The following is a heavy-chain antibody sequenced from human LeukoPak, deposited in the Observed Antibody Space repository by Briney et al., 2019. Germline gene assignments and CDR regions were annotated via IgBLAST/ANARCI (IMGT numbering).Heavy chain of an antibody. V-gene: IGHV4-59*11. CDR3: ARVGPGVYYYDSSGYYHVDY. D-gene: IGHD3-22*01. CDR1: GGSISSHY. Sequence: SETLSLTCPVSGGSISSHYWSWIRQPPGKGLEWIGYIYYSGSTNYNPTLKSRVTISVDTSKSQFSLKLSSVTAADTAVYYCARVGPGVYYYDSSGYYHVDYWGQGTLVTVSS. CDR2: IYYSGST. J-gene: IGHJ4*02.